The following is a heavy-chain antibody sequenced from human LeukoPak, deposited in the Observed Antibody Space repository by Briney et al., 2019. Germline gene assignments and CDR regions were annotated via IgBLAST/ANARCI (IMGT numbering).Heavy chain of an antibody. CDR2: IYYSGST. Sequence: SETLSLTCTVSGGSISSYYWSWIRQPPGKGRGGIGDIYYSGSTNYNPSLKSLVTISVDTSKKQFSLKLGFVTAADTAVYYCGRGRMVRGVSDAFDIWGQGTMVTVSS. D-gene: IGHD3-10*01. J-gene: IGHJ3*02. V-gene: IGHV4-59*01. CDR3: GRGRMVRGVSDAFDI. CDR1: GGSISSYY.